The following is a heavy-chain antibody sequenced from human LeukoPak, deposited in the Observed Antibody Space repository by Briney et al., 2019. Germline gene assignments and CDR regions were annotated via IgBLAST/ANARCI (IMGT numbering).Heavy chain of an antibody. CDR3: ARGGPTQVLRFLEWSSAPRGLGYYYGMDV. V-gene: IGHV1-18*01. CDR1: GYTFTSYG. J-gene: IGHJ6*02. Sequence: ASVKVSCKASGYTFTSYGISWVRQAPGQGLEWMGWISAYNGNTNYAQKLQGRVTMTTDTSTSTAYMELSSLRSEDTAVYYCARGGPTQVLRFLEWSSAPRGLGYYYGMDVWGQGTTVTVSS. CDR2: ISAYNGNT. D-gene: IGHD3-3*01.